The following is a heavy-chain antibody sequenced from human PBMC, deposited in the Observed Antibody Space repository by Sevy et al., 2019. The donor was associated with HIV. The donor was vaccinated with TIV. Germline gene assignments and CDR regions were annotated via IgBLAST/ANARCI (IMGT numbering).Heavy chain of an antibody. D-gene: IGHD2-15*01. Sequence: ASVKVSCKASGYTFSGYYIQWVRQAPGQGLEYMGWIRPNSGDAHYAQKFQGRVTMTKNTSISTAYLELGRLKSDDTAVYYCARTYCSGGTCYYHNWFDPWGQGTLVTVSS. CDR3: ARTYCSGGTCYYHNWFDP. CDR1: GYTFSGYY. CDR2: IRPNSGDA. J-gene: IGHJ5*02. V-gene: IGHV1-2*02.